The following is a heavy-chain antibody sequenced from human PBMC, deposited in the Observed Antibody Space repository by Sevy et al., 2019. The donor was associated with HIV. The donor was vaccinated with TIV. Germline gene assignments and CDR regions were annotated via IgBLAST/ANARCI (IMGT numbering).Heavy chain of an antibody. CDR2: LRWNGRSL. V-gene: IGHV3-9*01. J-gene: IGHJ6*02. D-gene: IGHD1-26*01. CDR1: GFIFDDYG. Sequence: GGSLRLSCAASGFIFDDYGMHWVRELPAKGLEWVSGLRWNGRSLRYADAVKGRFTFSRDNAKKSVSLQMNSLRTEDTALYYCARDAGTGGSYMGYYFGMDVWGQGTTVTVSS. CDR3: ARDAGTGGSYMGYYFGMDV.